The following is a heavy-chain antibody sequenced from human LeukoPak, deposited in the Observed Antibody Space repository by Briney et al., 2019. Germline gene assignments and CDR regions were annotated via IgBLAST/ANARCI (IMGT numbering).Heavy chain of an antibody. V-gene: IGHV3-7*01. CDR1: GFTLSSYW. J-gene: IGHJ3*02. CDR3: ARRFWLDDAFDI. CDR2: IKQDGSEK. D-gene: IGHD3-22*01. Sequence: GGSLRLSCAASGFTLSSYWMSWVRQAPGKGLEWVANIKQDGSEKYYVDSVKGRFTISRDNAKNSLYLQMNSLRAEDTAVYYCARRFWLDDAFDIWGQGTMVTVSS.